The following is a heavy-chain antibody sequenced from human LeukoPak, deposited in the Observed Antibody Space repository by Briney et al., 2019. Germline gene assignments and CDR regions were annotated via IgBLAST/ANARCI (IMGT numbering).Heavy chain of an antibody. CDR3: ARGCSSTTCLFDY. J-gene: IGHJ4*02. Sequence: SETLSLTCTVSGGSISTYYWSWIRQPPGKGLEWIGYIYYSGSTNYNPSLKSRVTTSVDTSKNQFSLKVSSVTPADTAVYFCARGCSSTTCLFDYWGQGTLVTVSS. CDR2: IYYSGST. V-gene: IGHV4-59*08. D-gene: IGHD2-2*01. CDR1: GGSISTYY.